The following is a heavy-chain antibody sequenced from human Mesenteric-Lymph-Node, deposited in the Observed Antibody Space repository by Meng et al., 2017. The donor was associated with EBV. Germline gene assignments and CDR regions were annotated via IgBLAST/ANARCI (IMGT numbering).Heavy chain of an antibody. V-gene: IGHV4-4*02. CDR3: ARDLRTTIALDS. J-gene: IGHJ4*02. CDR2: IYHSGST. D-gene: IGHD1-1*01. CDR1: GGSIRSSNW. Sequence: QGQLQGSGPGLVKPSGPLSLTCAVSGGSIRSSNWWNWVRQPPGKGLEWIGEIYHSGSTNYNPSLKSRVTISVDKSKNQFSLKLSSVTAADTAVYYCARDLRTTIALDSWGQGTLVTVSS.